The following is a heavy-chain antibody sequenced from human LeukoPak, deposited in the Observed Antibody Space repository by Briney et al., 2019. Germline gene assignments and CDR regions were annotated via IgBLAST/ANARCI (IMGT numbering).Heavy chain of an antibody. CDR3: ARRAPGYCITTSCPDTYYYYYYMDV. V-gene: IGHV3-7*01. J-gene: IGHJ6*03. CDR2: IKQDGSET. CDR1: GFIFSSYG. D-gene: IGHD2-2*01. Sequence: GGSLRLSCAASGFIFSSYGMHWVRQAPGKGLEWVANIKQDGSETYYVDSLKGRFTVSRDNAKNSVYLQMNNLRAEDTAVYYCARRAPGYCITTSCPDTYYYYYYMDVWGKGTTVTVSS.